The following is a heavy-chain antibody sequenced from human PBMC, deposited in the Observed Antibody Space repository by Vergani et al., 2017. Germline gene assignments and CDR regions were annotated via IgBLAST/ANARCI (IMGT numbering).Heavy chain of an antibody. Sequence: EVQLVESGGGLVKPGGSLRLSCAASGFTFSTYSMNWVRQAPGKGLEWVSYISSSSSSYIYYADSVKGRFTISRDNAKNSLYLQMNSLRAEDTAVYYCAKVGRWLQLGDFDYWGQGTLVTVSS. CDR3: AKVGRWLQLGDFDY. D-gene: IGHD5-24*01. CDR2: ISSSSSSYI. J-gene: IGHJ4*02. CDR1: GFTFSTYS. V-gene: IGHV3-21*04.